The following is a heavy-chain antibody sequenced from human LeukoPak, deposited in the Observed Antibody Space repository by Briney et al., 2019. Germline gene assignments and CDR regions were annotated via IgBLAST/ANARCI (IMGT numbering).Heavy chain of an antibody. J-gene: IGHJ4*02. V-gene: IGHV4-59*08. CDR2: IYYSGST. CDR1: GGSISSYY. Sequence: SETLFLTCTVSGGSISSYYWSWIRQPPGKGLEWIGYIYYSGSTNYNPSLKSRVTISVDTSKNQFSLKLSSVTAADTAVYYCARGTSIPAALLTFDYWGQGTLVTVSS. D-gene: IGHD2-2*01. CDR3: ARGTSIPAALLTFDY.